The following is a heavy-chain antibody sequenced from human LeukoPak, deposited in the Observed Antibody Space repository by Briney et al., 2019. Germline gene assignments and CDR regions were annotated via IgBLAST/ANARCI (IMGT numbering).Heavy chain of an antibody. CDR1: GGSISPYY. Sequence: SETLSLTCTVSGGSISPYYWTWIRQPPGKGLEWIGYIYYSGSTNYNYSLKSRVTISVDTSKNQFSLKLSSVTAADTAVYYCARASAAGTGRSYYYYGMDVWGQGTTVTVSS. CDR3: ARASAAGTGRSYYYYGMDV. V-gene: IGHV4-59*01. CDR2: IYYSGST. D-gene: IGHD6-13*01. J-gene: IGHJ6*02.